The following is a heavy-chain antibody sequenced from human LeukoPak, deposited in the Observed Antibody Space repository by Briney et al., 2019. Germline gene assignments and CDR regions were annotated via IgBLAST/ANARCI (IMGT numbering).Heavy chain of an antibody. CDR1: GFTFSSYA. V-gene: IGHV3-23*01. Sequence: PGGSLSLTCAASGFTFSSYARSWVRQAPGKGLEWIAAISGSGGSTYYAYSVKGRFTISTANSKITLYLQRNSLRAEDTAVYYCAKEAGRWSYGYFDLWGRGTLVTVSS. CDR3: AKEAGRWSYGYFDL. CDR2: ISGSGGST. D-gene: IGHD4-23*01. J-gene: IGHJ2*01.